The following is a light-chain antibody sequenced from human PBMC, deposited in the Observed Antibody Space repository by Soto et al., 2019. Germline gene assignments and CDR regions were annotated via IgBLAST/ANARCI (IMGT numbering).Light chain of an antibody. CDR3: SSYTSGSTYV. J-gene: IGLJ1*01. V-gene: IGLV2-14*01. CDR2: EVN. Sequence: QPVLTQPASVSGSPGQSITISCTGTSRDVGGYNYVSWYQQDPGKAPKLIIYEVNNRPSGVSNRFSGSKSGNTASLTISGLQAEDEADYYCSSYTSGSTYVFGTGTKVTVL. CDR1: SRDVGGYNY.